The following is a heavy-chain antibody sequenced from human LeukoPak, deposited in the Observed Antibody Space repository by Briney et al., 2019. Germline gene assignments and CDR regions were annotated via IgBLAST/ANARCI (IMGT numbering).Heavy chain of an antibody. D-gene: IGHD2-15*01. CDR1: GFTFSSYA. CDR2: ISSSGGNT. J-gene: IGHJ4*02. V-gene: IGHV3-23*01. Sequence: PGGSLRLSCAASGFTFSSYAMSWVRQAPGKGLEWVSSISSSGGNTYYADSVKGRFTISRDNSKNTLYLQTSSLRAEDTAVYYCAKRDRPCSGGCSAPYYFDYWGQGTLVTVSS. CDR3: AKRDRPCSGGCSAPYYFDY.